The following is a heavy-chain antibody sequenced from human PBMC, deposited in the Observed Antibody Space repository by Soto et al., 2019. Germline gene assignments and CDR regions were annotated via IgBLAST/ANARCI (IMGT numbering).Heavy chain of an antibody. CDR3: ASALDYYDSSGRFDY. J-gene: IGHJ4*02. CDR2: INAGNGNT. Sequence: ASVKVSCKASGYTFTSYAMHWVRQAPGQRLEWMGWINAGNGNTKYSQKFQGRVTITRDTSASTAYMELSSLRSEDTAVYYCASALDYYDSSGRFDYWGQGTLVTVSS. CDR1: GYTFTSYA. D-gene: IGHD3-22*01. V-gene: IGHV1-3*01.